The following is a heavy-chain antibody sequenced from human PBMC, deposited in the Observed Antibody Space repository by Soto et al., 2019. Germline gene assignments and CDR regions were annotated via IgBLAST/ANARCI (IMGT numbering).Heavy chain of an antibody. Sequence: HPGGSLRLSCAASGFTFSSYAMSWVRQAPGKGLEWVSAISGSGGSTYYADSVKGRFTISRDNSKNTLYLQMNSLRAEDTAVYYCARNCTNGVCANYWGQGTLVTVSS. V-gene: IGHV3-23*01. D-gene: IGHD2-8*01. CDR3: ARNCTNGVCANY. J-gene: IGHJ4*02. CDR1: GFTFSSYA. CDR2: ISGSGGST.